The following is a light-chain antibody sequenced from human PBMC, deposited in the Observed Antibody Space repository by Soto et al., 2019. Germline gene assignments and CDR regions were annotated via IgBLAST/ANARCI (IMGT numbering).Light chain of an antibody. Sequence: EIVLTQSPATLSLSPGERATLSCRASQSVSSYLAWYQQKPGQAPRLLIYDASNRATGIPARFSGSGSGTDFTLTISSLEPEDFAVYYRQHRGNWPPIFTFGPGTKVDIK. CDR3: QHRGNWPPIFT. CDR1: QSVSSY. V-gene: IGKV3-11*01. CDR2: DAS. J-gene: IGKJ3*01.